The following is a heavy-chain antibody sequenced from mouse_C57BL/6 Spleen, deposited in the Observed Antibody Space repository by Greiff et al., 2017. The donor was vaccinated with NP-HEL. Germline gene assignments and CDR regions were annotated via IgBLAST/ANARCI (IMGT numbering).Heavy chain of an antibody. V-gene: IGHV1-50*01. CDR2: IDPSDSYT. Sequence: QVQLKQPGAELVKPGASVKLSCKASGYTFTSYWMQWVKQRPGQGLEWIGEIDPSDSYTNYNQKFKGKATLTVDTSSSTAYMQLSSLTSEDSAVYYCARQTSYWDWGQGTTLTVSS. D-gene: IGHD5-5*01. CDR3: ARQTSYWD. CDR1: GYTFTSYW. J-gene: IGHJ2*01.